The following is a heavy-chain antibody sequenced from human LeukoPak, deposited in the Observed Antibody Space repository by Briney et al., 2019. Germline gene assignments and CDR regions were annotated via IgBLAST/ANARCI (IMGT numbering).Heavy chain of an antibody. D-gene: IGHD4-17*01. CDR3: AARSYGVTTFDTFDI. CDR2: IYTSGST. CDR1: GGSISSYY. Sequence: SETLSLTCTVSGGSISSYYWSWIRQPAGKGLEWIGHIYTSGSTNYNPSLKSRVTMSVDTSKNQFSLKLSSVTAADTAVYYCAARSYGVTTFDTFDIWGQGTMVTVSS. V-gene: IGHV4-4*07. J-gene: IGHJ3*02.